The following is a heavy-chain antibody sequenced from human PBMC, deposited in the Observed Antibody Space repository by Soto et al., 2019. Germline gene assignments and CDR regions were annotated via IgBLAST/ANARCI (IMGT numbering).Heavy chain of an antibody. Sequence: SETLSLTCSVSGGSVSDKTYYWSWIRQPPGKRLEWIGYVYYSGTTNYNPSLKSRVTISVDTSKNQFSLKLSSVTAADTAVYYCARVGSSGYYTSLYYFDYWGQGTLVTVSS. V-gene: IGHV4-61*01. D-gene: IGHD3-22*01. CDR1: GGSVSDKTYY. CDR2: VYYSGTT. CDR3: ARVGSSGYYTSLYYFDY. J-gene: IGHJ4*02.